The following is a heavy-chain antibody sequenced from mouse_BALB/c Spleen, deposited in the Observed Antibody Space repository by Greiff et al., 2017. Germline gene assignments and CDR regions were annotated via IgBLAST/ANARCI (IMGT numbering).Heavy chain of an antibody. CDR1: GFTFTDYY. J-gene: IGHJ4*01. CDR3: AKGRGFMDY. CDR2: IRNKANGYTT. V-gene: IGHV7-3*02. D-gene: IGHD3-1*01. Sequence: EVKLMESGGGLVQPGGSLRLSCATSGFTFTDYYMSWVRQPPGKALEWLGFIRNKANGYTTEYSASVKGRFTISRDNSQSILYLQMNTLRAEDSATYYCAKGRGFMDYWGQGTSVTVSS.